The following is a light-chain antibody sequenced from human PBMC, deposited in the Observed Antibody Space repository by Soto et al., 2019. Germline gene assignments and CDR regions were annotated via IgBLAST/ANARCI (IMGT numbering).Light chain of an antibody. Sequence: DIQMTQSPSILSASVGDRVTITCRVSQSISSWLAWFQQMPGKAPNLLIYKASNLQSGVPSRFSGSGSGTDFTLTITSLQPDDFATYYCQQYHSYPWTFGQGTRVDVK. V-gene: IGKV1-5*03. CDR1: QSISSW. CDR2: KAS. CDR3: QQYHSYPWT. J-gene: IGKJ1*01.